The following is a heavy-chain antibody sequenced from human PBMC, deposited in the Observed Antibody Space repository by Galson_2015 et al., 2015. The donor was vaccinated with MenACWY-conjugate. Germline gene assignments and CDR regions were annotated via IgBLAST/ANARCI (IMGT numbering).Heavy chain of an antibody. J-gene: IGHJ5*02. CDR1: GFSLNDYG. CDR2: ISYDAYSK. CDR3: ATGSSWYTWFDP. Sequence: LRLSCAASGFSLNDYGMHWVRQAPGKGLEWVAVISYDAYSKNYADSVKGRFTISRDNSKNMLYLQMNSLRADDTAVYHCATGSSWYTWFDPWGQGTLVTVSS. D-gene: IGHD6-13*01. V-gene: IGHV3-33*08.